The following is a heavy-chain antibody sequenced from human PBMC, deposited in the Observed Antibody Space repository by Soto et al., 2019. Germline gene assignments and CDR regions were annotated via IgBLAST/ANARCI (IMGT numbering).Heavy chain of an antibody. CDR3: ARTGSGGSSYYYYGMDV. V-gene: IGHV4-39*01. CDR2: IYYSGST. Sequence: PSETLSLTCSVSGGSISSSSYYWGWILQPPGKGLEWIGSIYYSGSTYYNPSLKTRVTISVDTSKNQFSLKLSSVTAADTAVYYCARTGSGGSSYYYYGMDVWGQGTTVTVSS. J-gene: IGHJ6*02. CDR1: GGSISSSSYY. D-gene: IGHD2-15*01.